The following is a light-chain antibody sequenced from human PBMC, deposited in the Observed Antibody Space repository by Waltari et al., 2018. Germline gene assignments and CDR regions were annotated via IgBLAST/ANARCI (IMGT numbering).Light chain of an antibody. CDR3: ASWDGSLGGVI. CDR2: RNN. Sequence: QSVLSQPPSASGTPGQRVTISCSGSNYYIGNNFVYWYHQLPGTAPKLLIDRNNRRPSGVPDRFSGSKSGTSASLAISGLRSEDEADYYCASWDGSLGGVIFGGGTKLTVL. V-gene: IGLV1-47*01. CDR1: NYYIGNNF. J-gene: IGLJ2*01.